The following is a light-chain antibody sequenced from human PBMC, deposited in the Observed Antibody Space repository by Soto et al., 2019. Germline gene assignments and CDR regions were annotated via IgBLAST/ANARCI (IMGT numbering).Light chain of an antibody. Sequence: QSVLTQPPSVSGSPGRSVTISCTGTSSDVGYYNRVSWYQHPPGTAPKLLIYEVSNRPSGVPDRFSGSKSGNTASLTISGLQAEDEADYYCSLYTSSTFYVFGTGTKVTVL. V-gene: IGLV2-18*01. CDR3: SLYTSSTFYV. CDR1: SSDVGYYNR. J-gene: IGLJ1*01. CDR2: EVS.